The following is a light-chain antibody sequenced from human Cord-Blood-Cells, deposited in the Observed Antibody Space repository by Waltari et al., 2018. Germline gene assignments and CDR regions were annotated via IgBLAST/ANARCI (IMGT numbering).Light chain of an antibody. V-gene: IGKV2-28*01. J-gene: IGKJ2*01. CDR1: QSLLHSNGYNY. CDR3: MQALQTPYT. Sequence: DIVMTQSPLSLPVTPGEPASISCTSSQSLLHSNGYNYLDWYLQKPGQSPQLLIYLGSNRASGVPDRFSGSGSGTDFTLKISRVEAEDVGVYDCMQALQTPYTFGQGTKLEI. CDR2: LGS.